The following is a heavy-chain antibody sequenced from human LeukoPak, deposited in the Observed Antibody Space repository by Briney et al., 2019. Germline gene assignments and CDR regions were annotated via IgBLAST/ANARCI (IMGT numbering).Heavy chain of an antibody. CDR1: GGSISSYY. CDR3: ARVGRDYYDSSGYYFDY. CDR2: IYYSGST. J-gene: IGHJ4*02. V-gene: IGHV4-59*01. D-gene: IGHD3-22*01. Sequence: PSETLSLTCTVSGGSISSYYWSWIRQPPGKGLEWIGYIYYSGSTNYNPSLKSRVTISVDTSKNQFSLKLSSVTAADTAVYYCARVGRDYYDSSGYYFDYWGQGTLVTVSS.